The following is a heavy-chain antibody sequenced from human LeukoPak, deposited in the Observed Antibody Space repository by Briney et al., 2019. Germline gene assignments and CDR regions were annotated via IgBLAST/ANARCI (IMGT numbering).Heavy chain of an antibody. CDR1: GGSISSSYY. CDR2: VSYSGST. CDR3: ARSYNWNDGFDY. Sequence: SETLSLTCTVSGGSISSSYYWGWIRQPPGKGLEWIGSVSYSGSTSYNPSLKDRVTISVDTSKNQFSLKLSSVTAADTAVYYCARSYNWNDGFDYWGQGTLVTVSS. J-gene: IGHJ4*02. V-gene: IGHV4-39*07. D-gene: IGHD1-20*01.